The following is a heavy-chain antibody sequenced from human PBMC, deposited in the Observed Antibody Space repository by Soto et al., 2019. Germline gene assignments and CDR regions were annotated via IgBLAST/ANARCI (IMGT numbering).Heavy chain of an antibody. Sequence: QVQLVESGGGVVQPGRSLRLSCAASGFTFSNYGMHWVRQAPGKGLEWVAVISYEGNNKYYVHAVKGRFTISRDNSKKTLFLQMNSLRAEDTAVYYCAKVGRYRSDWGIAEYFQHWGQGTLVIVSS. CDR1: GFTFSNYG. V-gene: IGHV3-30*18. CDR2: ISYEGNNK. J-gene: IGHJ1*01. CDR3: AKVGRYRSDWGIAEYFQH. D-gene: IGHD6-19*01.